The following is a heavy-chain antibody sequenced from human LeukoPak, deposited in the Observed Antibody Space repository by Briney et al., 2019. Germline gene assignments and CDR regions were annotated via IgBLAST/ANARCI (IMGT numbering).Heavy chain of an antibody. V-gene: IGHV3-23*01. D-gene: IGHD3-22*01. CDR1: GFTFSRSA. Sequence: GGSLRLSCTASGFTFSRSAMTWVRQAPGKGLEWLSSIIISDGRTYYSDPVKGRVTISRDISKNTLYLQMNSLRAEDTAVYYCAKASAMIVVVSKHFDYWGQGTLVTVSS. CDR3: AKASAMIVVVSKHFDY. CDR2: IIISDGRT. J-gene: IGHJ4*02.